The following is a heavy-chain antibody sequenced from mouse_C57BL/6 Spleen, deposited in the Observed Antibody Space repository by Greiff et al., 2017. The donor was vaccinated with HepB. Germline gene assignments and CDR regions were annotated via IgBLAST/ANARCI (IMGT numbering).Heavy chain of an antibody. D-gene: IGHD1-1*02. V-gene: IGHV1-72*01. J-gene: IGHJ3*01. Sequence: QVQLQQPGAELVKPGASVKLSCKASGYTFTSYWMHWVKQRPGRGLEWIGRIDPSSGGTNYNEKFKSKATLTVDKPSSTAYMQLSSLTSEDSAVYDCARWDGGSYIFAYWGQGTLVTVSA. CDR2: IDPSSGGT. CDR1: GYTFTSYW. CDR3: ARWDGGSYIFAY.